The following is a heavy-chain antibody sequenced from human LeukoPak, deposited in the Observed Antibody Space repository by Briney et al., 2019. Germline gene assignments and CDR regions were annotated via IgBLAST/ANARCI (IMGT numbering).Heavy chain of an antibody. CDR3: ARASTGIAVAGTFSY. Sequence: PSETLSLTCTVSVGSISSGCYYWSWIRQHPGKGLEWIGYIYYSGSTYYNPSLKSRVTISVDTSKNQFSLKLSSVTAADTAVYYCARASTGIAVAGTFSYWGQGTLVTVSS. CDR1: VGSISSGCYY. CDR2: IYYSGST. J-gene: IGHJ4*02. D-gene: IGHD6-19*01. V-gene: IGHV4-31*03.